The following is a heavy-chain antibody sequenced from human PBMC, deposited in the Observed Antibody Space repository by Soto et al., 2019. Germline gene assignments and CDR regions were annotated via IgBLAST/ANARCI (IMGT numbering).Heavy chain of an antibody. Sequence: ASVKVSCKASGYTFTSYGISWVRQAPGQGLEWMGWISAYNGNTNYAQKLQGRVTMTTDTSTSTAYMELRSLRSDDTAVYYCARDQMGYSSSWFLTPRWSDPWGQGTLVTVS. V-gene: IGHV1-18*01. CDR2: ISAYNGNT. J-gene: IGHJ5*02. CDR3: ARDQMGYSSSWFLTPRWSDP. D-gene: IGHD6-13*01. CDR1: GYTFTSYG.